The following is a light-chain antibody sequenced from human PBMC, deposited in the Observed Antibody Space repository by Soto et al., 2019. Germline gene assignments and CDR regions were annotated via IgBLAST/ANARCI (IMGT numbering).Light chain of an antibody. CDR1: TGAVTSGHY. Sequence: QAVVTQEPSVTVSPGVTVTLTCGSSTGAVTSGHYPYWVRQKPGQAPRTLIYDTKNKHSWTPARFSGSLLGGKAALTLSGAQPEDEADYYCLLSYSGPWVFGGGTKVTVL. CDR2: DTK. J-gene: IGLJ3*02. V-gene: IGLV7-46*01. CDR3: LLSYSGPWV.